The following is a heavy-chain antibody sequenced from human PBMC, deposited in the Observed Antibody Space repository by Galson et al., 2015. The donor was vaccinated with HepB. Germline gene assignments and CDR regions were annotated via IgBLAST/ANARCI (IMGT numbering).Heavy chain of an antibody. CDR3: AKVVITGTTRGLFDY. CDR2: ISDSGGTT. V-gene: IGHV3-23*01. Sequence: SLRLSCAASGFTFSSYAMSWVRQAPGRGLEWVSAISDSGGTTYYADSVKGRFTISRDNSKNTLHLQMNSLRAEDTAVYYCAKVVITGTTRGLFDYWGQGTLVTVSS. J-gene: IGHJ4*02. CDR1: GFTFSSYA. D-gene: IGHD1-7*01.